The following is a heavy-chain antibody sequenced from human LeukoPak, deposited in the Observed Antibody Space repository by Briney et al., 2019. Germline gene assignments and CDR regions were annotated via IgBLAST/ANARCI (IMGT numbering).Heavy chain of an antibody. J-gene: IGHJ6*03. CDR3: AKSVFGGSYYYMDV. Sequence: GGSLRLSCAASGFTFSSYAMSWVRQAPGKGLEWVSLISGSGGSTYYADSVKGRFTISRDNSKNTLYLQMNSLRAEDTAVYYCAKSVFGGSYYYMDVWGKGTTVTVSS. D-gene: IGHD3-3*01. CDR1: GFTFSSYA. V-gene: IGHV3-23*01. CDR2: ISGSGGST.